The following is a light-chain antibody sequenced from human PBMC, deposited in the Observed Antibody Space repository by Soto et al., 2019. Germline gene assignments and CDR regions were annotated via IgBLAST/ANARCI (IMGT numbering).Light chain of an antibody. V-gene: IGKV3-11*01. CDR3: QQRTNWPSST. Sequence: VVLTQSPATLSLSPGERATLSCRASQSVGTYLAWYQQKPGQVPRLLIPDASSRATGIPARFSGSGSGTDFTLPISSLEPEDFAVYSCQQRTNWPSSTFGQGTRLEIK. CDR1: QSVGTY. CDR2: DAS. J-gene: IGKJ5*01.